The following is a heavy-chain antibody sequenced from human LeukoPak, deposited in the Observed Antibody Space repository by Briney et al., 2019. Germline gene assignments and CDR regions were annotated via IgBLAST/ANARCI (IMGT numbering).Heavy chain of an antibody. Sequence: GGSLRLSCAAAGFTFSNYAMSWVRQAPGKGLEWVSGISTSGGGTYYADSVKGRFTISRDNSKNTLYLQMNSLRAEDTAVYYCAKGAEYLDYWGQGTLVTASS. CDR2: ISTSGGGT. J-gene: IGHJ4*02. CDR1: GFTFSNYA. V-gene: IGHV3-23*01. D-gene: IGHD2/OR15-2a*01. CDR3: AKGAEYLDY.